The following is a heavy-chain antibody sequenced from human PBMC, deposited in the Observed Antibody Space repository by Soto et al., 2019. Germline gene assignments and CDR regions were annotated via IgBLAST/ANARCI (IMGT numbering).Heavy chain of an antibody. CDR3: ARRGALYYYDYAAFDI. CDR1: GGTISNSSYY. Sequence: SQTLPLTSTVSGGTISNSSYYRGWKSKPPGTGLEWIGSIYHSRRTSYNPPLKSRATISVATSKSQFSLKLSPVTAADPPVYSCARRGALYYYDYAAFDIWGQGTMVTVSS. CDR2: IYHSRRT. V-gene: IGHV4-39*01. D-gene: IGHD3-22*01. J-gene: IGHJ3*02.